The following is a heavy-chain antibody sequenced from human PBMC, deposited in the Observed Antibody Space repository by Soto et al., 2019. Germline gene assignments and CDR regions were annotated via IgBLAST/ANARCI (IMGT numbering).Heavy chain of an antibody. CDR2: INHSGST. Sequence: QVQLQQWGAGLLKPSETLSLTCAVYGGSFSGYYWSWIRQPPGKGLEWIGEINHSGSTNYNPSLKSRVTISVDTSKNQFSLKLSSVTAADTAVYYCARDGAVGISSWNFDYWGQGTLVTVSS. CDR3: ARDGAVGISSWNFDY. D-gene: IGHD6-13*01. J-gene: IGHJ4*02. CDR1: GGSFSGYY. V-gene: IGHV4-34*01.